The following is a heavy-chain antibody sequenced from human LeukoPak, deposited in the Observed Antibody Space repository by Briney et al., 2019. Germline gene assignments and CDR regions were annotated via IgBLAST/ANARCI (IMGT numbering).Heavy chain of an antibody. Sequence: SETLSLTCTVSGGSISSYYWSWIRQPPGKGPEWIAYISDIGSINYNPSLKSRVTISLDTSKNQFSLKLSSVTAADTAVYYCARRTEYYYFDYWGQGTLVTVSS. CDR3: ARRTEYYYFDY. CDR2: ISDIGSI. CDR1: GGSISSYY. D-gene: IGHD1-14*01. J-gene: IGHJ4*02. V-gene: IGHV4-59*08.